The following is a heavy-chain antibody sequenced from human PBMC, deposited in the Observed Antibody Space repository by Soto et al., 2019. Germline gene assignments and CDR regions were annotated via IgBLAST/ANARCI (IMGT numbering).Heavy chain of an antibody. CDR3: ASAMNYYYYGMDV. J-gene: IGHJ6*02. CDR1: GGSFSGLY. CDR2: INHSGST. V-gene: IGHV4-34*01. Sequence: SETLSLTCAVYGGSFSGLYWSWIRQSPGKGLEWIGEINHSGSTNYNPSLKSRVTISVDTSKNQFSLKLTSATAADTAVYYCASAMNYYYYGMDVWGQGTTVTVSS.